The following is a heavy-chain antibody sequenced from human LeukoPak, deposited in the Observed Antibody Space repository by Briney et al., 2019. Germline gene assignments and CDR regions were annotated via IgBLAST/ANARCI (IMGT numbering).Heavy chain of an antibody. CDR2: IWYDGSNK. D-gene: IGHD5-12*01. CDR1: GFTFSSYS. Sequence: PGGSLRLSCAASGFTFSSYSMTWVGQAPGKGLEWVQVIWYDGSNKYYADSVKGRFTISRDNSKNTLYLQMNSLRAEDTAVYYCARGPVVVATTSFDYWGQGTLVTVSS. V-gene: IGHV3-33*08. J-gene: IGHJ4*02. CDR3: ARGPVVVATTSFDY.